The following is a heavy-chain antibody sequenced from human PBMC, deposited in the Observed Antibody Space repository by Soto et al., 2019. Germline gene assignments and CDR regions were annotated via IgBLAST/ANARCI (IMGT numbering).Heavy chain of an antibody. D-gene: IGHD3-10*01. J-gene: IGHJ6*02. CDR1: GFTFSTYG. V-gene: IGHV3-30*18. CDR2: ISFDGSIE. Sequence: QVQLVESGGGVVQPGRSLRLSCAASGFTFSTYGMHWVRQAPGKGLEWVAVISFDGSIEYYADSVKGRFTIARDHSKNAPYLEINSLSSEYTAVYYCAQDFSNLASYGSGNYHPGRGIDVWGQGNTVTVSS. CDR3: AQDFSNLASYGSGNYHPGRGIDV.